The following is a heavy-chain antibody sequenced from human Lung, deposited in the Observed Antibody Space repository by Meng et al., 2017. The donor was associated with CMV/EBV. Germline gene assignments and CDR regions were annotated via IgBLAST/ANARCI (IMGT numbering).Heavy chain of an antibody. D-gene: IGHD3-10*01. CDR1: GGTFSSYT. Sequence: CQAFGGTFSSYTFIWVRQAPGQGLEWMGRIIPITDTSNYAQKFLGRLTITADKSTTTAFMELSSLRSDDTAVYYCASVPLIRGPEDYWGQGTLVTVSS. V-gene: IGHV1-69*08. J-gene: IGHJ4*02. CDR2: IIPITDTS. CDR3: ASVPLIRGPEDY.